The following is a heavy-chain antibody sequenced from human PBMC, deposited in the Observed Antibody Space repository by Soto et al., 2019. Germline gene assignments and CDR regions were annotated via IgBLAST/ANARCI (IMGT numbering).Heavy chain of an antibody. CDR1: GGSFSGYY. J-gene: IGHJ5*02. CDR3: ARAHDPKRYCSGGSCFRWFDP. D-gene: IGHD2-15*01. V-gene: IGHV4-34*01. Sequence: QVQLQQWGAGLLKPSETLSLTCAVYGGSFSGYYWSWIRQPPGKGLEGIGEINHSGSTNYNPSLKSRVTISVDTSKNQFSLKLSSVTAADTAVYYCARAHDPKRYCSGGSCFRWFDPWGQGTLVTVSS. CDR2: INHSGST.